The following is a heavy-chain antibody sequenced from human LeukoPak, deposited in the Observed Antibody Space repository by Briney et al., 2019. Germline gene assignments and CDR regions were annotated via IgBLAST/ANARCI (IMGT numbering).Heavy chain of an antibody. CDR2: IYYSGSA. Sequence: SETLSLTCTVSGGSITSYWSWIRQPPGKGLEWIGYIYYSGSANYNPSLKSRVTMSIDTSKNQFSLKLSSVTAADTAVYYCARDFRGNYGSRGMDVWGQGTTVTVSS. CDR1: GGSITSY. V-gene: IGHV4-59*01. CDR3: ARDFRGNYGSRGMDV. D-gene: IGHD5-24*01. J-gene: IGHJ6*02.